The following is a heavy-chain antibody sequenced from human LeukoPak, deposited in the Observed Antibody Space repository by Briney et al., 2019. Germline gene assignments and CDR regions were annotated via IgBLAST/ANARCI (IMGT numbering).Heavy chain of an antibody. Sequence: PSETLSLTCTVSGGSISSYYWSWLRQPPGKGLEWIGYIYYSGSTNYNPSLKSRVTISLDMSKNQFSLKLSSVTAADTAVYYCARATGGNSNYWGQGILVTVSS. V-gene: IGHV4-59*01. CDR2: IYYSGST. CDR3: ARATGGNSNY. D-gene: IGHD4-23*01. CDR1: GGSISSYY. J-gene: IGHJ4*02.